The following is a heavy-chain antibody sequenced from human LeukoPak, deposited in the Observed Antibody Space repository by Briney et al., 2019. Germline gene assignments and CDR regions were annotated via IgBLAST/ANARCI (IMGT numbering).Heavy chain of an antibody. D-gene: IGHD3-16*01. CDR3: ARMGKVMAPFDY. V-gene: IGHV3-53*01. CDR1: GLTVSSNY. CDR2: IYSGGST. J-gene: IGHJ4*02. Sequence: GGSLRLSCAASGLTVSSNYMNWVRQAPGKGLEWVSVIYSGGSTYYADSVKGRFTISRDNSKNTVYLQMKNLRAEDTAVYYCARMGKVMAPFDYWGQGTLVTVSS.